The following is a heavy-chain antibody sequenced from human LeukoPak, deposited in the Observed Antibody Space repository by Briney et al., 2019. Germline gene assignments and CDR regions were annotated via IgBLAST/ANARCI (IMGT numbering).Heavy chain of an antibody. CDR1: GGTFSSYA. CDR2: IIPIFETA. J-gene: IGHJ3*02. CDR3: AINGVYYNAFDI. V-gene: IGHV1-69*06. Sequence: GASVKVSCKASGGTFSSYAISWVRQAPGQGLEWMGGIIPIFETANYAQKFQGRVTITADKSTSTAYMELSSLRSEDTAVYYCAINGVYYNAFDIWGQGTMVTVSS. D-gene: IGHD3-10*01.